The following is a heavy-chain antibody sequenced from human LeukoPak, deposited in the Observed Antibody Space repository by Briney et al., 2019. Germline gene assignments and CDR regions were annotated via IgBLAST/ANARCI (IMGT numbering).Heavy chain of an antibody. CDR2: IYYSGST. J-gene: IGHJ4*02. D-gene: IGHD6-19*01. CDR1: SGSTSSYY. Sequence: KPSETLSLTCSVSSGSTSSYYWSWIRQPPGKGLEWIGYIYYSGSTNYNPSLKSRVTISVDTSKNQISLKLSSVTAADTAVYYCARQDPGIAVSGARYYFDSWGQGALVTVSS. CDR3: ARQDPGIAVSGARYYFDS. V-gene: IGHV4-59*08.